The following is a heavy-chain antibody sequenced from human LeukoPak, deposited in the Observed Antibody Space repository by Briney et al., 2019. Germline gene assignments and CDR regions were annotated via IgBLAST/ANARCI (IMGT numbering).Heavy chain of an antibody. J-gene: IGHJ3*02. CDR1: GYTFTSYY. V-gene: IGHV1-46*01. CDR2: INPSGGST. D-gene: IGHD5-24*01. Sequence: ASVKVSCKASGYTFTSYYMHWVRQAPGQGLEWMGIINPSGGSTSYAQKFQGRVTMTRDTSTSTVYMELSSLRSEDTAVYYCVKSAGKDGYRDSFDIWGQGTLVTVSS. CDR3: VKSAGKDGYRDSFDI.